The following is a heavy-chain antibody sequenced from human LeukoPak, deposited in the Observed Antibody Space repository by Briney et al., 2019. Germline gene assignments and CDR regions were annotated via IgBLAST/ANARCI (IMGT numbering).Heavy chain of an antibody. D-gene: IGHD3-16*01. J-gene: IGHJ4*02. CDR1: DDSISDYY. Sequence: ASETLSLTCTVSDDSISDYYRGWIRQPPGKGLEWIGYFYNSGRSTYNPSLKSRVTISADTSKNHFSLKLNSVTTADTAVYYCTRGAGWLIDYWGQGILVTVSS. V-gene: IGHV4-59*01. CDR2: FYNSGRS. CDR3: TRGAGWLIDY.